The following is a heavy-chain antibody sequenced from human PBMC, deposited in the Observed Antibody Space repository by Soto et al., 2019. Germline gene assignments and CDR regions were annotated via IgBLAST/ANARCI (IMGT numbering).Heavy chain of an antibody. V-gene: IGHV1-8*01. Sequence: APLKVSCKASGYTFTSYDINWVRQDTGQGLEWMGWMNPNSGNTGYAQKFQGRVTMTRNTSISTAYMELSSLRSEDTAAYYCARGVYNWNPGNWGQGTLVTVSS. CDR3: ARGVYNWNPGN. D-gene: IGHD1-20*01. CDR1: GYTFTSYD. CDR2: MNPNSGNT. J-gene: IGHJ4*02.